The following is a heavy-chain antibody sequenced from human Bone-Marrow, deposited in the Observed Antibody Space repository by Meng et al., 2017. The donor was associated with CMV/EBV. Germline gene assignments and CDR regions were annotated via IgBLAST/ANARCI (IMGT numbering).Heavy chain of an antibody. V-gene: IGHV4-38-2*02. CDR1: GYSISSGYY. CDR2: IYHSGST. J-gene: IGHJ4*02. Sequence: GSLRLSCTVSGYSISSGYYWGWIRQPPGKGLEWIGSIYHSGSTYYNPSLKSRVTISVDTSKNQFSLKLSSVTAADTAVYYCARSVVPAAVYDYWGQGTLVTVSS. CDR3: ARSVVPAAVYDY. D-gene: IGHD2-2*01.